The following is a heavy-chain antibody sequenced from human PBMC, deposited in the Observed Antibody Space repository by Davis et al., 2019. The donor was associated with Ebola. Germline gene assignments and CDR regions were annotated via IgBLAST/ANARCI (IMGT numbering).Heavy chain of an antibody. Sequence: ASVKVSCKASGYTFTSYYMHWVRQAPGQGLEWMGIINPSGGSTSYAQKFQGRVTMTRDTSTSTVYMEPSSLRSEDTAVYYCARGGGSSSTYYYYGMDVWGQGTTVTVSS. D-gene: IGHD6-6*01. J-gene: IGHJ6*02. CDR1: GYTFTSYY. CDR2: INPSGGST. V-gene: IGHV1-46*01. CDR3: ARGGGSSSTYYYYGMDV.